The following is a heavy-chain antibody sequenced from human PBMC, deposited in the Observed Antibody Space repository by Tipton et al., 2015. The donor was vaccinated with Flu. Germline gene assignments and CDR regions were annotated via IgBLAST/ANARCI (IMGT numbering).Heavy chain of an antibody. CDR1: GDSMRSDYF. Sequence: TLSLTCTVSGDSMRSDYFWGWIRQAPGKGLEWIGNIHYSGSPHNPSLKSRVTISVDTSKNQFSLRLSSVTAADTAVYYCARRDYSNYVSDPKNWFDPWGQGTLVTVSS. CDR2: IHYSGSP. J-gene: IGHJ5*02. CDR3: ARRDYSNYVSDPKNWFDP. D-gene: IGHD4-11*01. V-gene: IGHV4-38-2*02.